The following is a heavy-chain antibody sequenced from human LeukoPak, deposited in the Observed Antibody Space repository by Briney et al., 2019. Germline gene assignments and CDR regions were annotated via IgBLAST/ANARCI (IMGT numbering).Heavy chain of an antibody. J-gene: IGHJ4*02. V-gene: IGHV1-2*02. CDR1: GYTFTGYY. CDR3: ARDDSGYSYGYLSFDY. Sequence: ASVKVSCKASGYTFTGYYMHWVRQAPGQGLEWMGWINPDSGDTNYAQKFQGRVTMTRDTSTSTVYMELSSLRSEDTAVYYCARDDSGYSYGYLSFDYWGQGTLVTVSS. CDR2: INPDSGDT. D-gene: IGHD5-18*01.